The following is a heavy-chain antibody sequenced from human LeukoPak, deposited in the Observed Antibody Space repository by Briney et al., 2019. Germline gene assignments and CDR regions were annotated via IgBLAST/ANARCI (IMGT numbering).Heavy chain of an antibody. Sequence: SVKVSCKASVATFTSHAITWVRQAPGQGLEWMAGIIPIYGSASYAQKFQGRVTMTPDESTRTVYMELSSLRSEDTAVYYCAGFFYDESHDAFDLWGQGTMVTVSS. J-gene: IGHJ3*01. CDR1: VATFTSHA. D-gene: IGHD2/OR15-2a*01. CDR3: AGFFYDESHDAFDL. CDR2: IIPIYGSA. V-gene: IGHV1-69*13.